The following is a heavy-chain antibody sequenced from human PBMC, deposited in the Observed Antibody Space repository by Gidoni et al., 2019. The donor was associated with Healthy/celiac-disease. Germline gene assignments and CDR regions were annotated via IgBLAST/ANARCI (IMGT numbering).Heavy chain of an antibody. Sequence: QVQLQHCRAALFKPSETLSLTCAVYGGSFSGYYWSWIRQPTGKGLEWIGEINHSGSTTYNPSLKSGVTISVDTSKNQFSLKLSSVTAADTAVYYCARVNTPIGFDYWGQGTLVTVSS. V-gene: IGHV4-34*01. CDR2: INHSGST. CDR1: GGSFSGYY. D-gene: IGHD3-16*02. CDR3: ARVNTPIGFDY. J-gene: IGHJ4*02.